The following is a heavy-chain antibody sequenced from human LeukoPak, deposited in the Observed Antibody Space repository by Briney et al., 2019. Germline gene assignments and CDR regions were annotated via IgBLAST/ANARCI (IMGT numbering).Heavy chain of an antibody. J-gene: IGHJ4*02. V-gene: IGHV3-48*03. CDR1: GFTFSSYE. Sequence: PGGSLRLSCAASGFTFSSYEMNWVRQAPGKGLEWVSYISSSGSTIYYADSVKGRFTISRDNAKNSLYLQMNSLRAEDTAVYYCAKDRPSSGWSFVDYWGQGTLVTVSS. CDR2: ISSSGSTI. CDR3: AKDRPSSGWSFVDY. D-gene: IGHD6-19*01.